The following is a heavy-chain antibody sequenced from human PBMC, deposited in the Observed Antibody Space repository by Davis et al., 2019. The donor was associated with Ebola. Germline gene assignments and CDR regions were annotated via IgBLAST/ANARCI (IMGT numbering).Heavy chain of an antibody. V-gene: IGHV3-23*01. J-gene: IGHJ3*02. CDR2: ISGSGGST. CDR1: GFTFSSYA. CDR3: ARGGYYDSSGYPHAAFDI. D-gene: IGHD3-22*01. Sequence: GGSLRLSCAASGFTFSSYAMSWVRQPPGKGLEWVSAISGSGGSTYYADSVKGRFTISRDNAKNSLYLQMNSLRAEATAAYHCARGGYYDSSGYPHAAFDIWGQGTMVTVSS.